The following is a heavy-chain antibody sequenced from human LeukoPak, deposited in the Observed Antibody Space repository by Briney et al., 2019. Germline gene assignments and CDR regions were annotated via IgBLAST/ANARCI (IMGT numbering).Heavy chain of an antibody. D-gene: IGHD3-16*02. J-gene: IGHJ5*02. CDR1: GGSISSGDYY. CDR3: AREVVMITFGGVIVNWFDP. V-gene: IGHV4-30-4*01. Sequence: SQTLSLTCTVSGGSISSGDYYRSWIRQPPGKGLEWIGYIYYSGSTYYNPSLKSRVTISVDTSKNQFSLKLSSVTAADTAVYYCAREVVMITFGGVIVNWFDPWGQGTLVTVSS. CDR2: IYYSGST.